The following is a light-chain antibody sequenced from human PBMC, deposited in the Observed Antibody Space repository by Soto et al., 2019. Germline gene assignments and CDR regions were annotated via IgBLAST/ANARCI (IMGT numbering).Light chain of an antibody. CDR2: ATS. Sequence: EIVLTQSPFTLSLSPGERATLSCRASQSVSSNLAWYQQKPGQAPRLXVFATSARATGVPDRFRGSRSGTDFTLTISSLQPEDSATYYCHQYYNRPPWTFGQGTK. J-gene: IGKJ1*01. CDR3: HQYYNRPPWT. V-gene: IGKV3-15*01. CDR1: QSVSSN.